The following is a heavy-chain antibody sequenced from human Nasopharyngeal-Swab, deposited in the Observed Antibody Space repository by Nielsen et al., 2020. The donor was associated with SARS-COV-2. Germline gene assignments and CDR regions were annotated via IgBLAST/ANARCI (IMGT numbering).Heavy chain of an antibody. Sequence: ASVKVSCKASGYTFTSYGISWVRQAPGQGLEWMGWISAYNGNTNYAQKLQGRVTMTTGTSTSTAYMELRSLRSDDTAVYYCAREGYYGSGERKIDYWGQGTLVTVSS. J-gene: IGHJ4*02. CDR3: AREGYYGSGERKIDY. CDR1: GYTFTSYG. D-gene: IGHD3-10*01. V-gene: IGHV1-18*01. CDR2: ISAYNGNT.